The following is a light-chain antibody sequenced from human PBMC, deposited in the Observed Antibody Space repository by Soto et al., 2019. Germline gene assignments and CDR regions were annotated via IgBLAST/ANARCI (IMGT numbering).Light chain of an antibody. CDR1: QSVSSNY. V-gene: IGKV3-20*01. Sequence: EIVLTQSPGTLSLSPVERVTLSCMASQSVSSNYVAWYQQSPGQAPRLLISGASSRATGIPDRFSGSGSGTDFTLPISRLEPEDFAVYYCQQYGSSQWTFGQGTKVDI. J-gene: IGKJ1*01. CDR3: QQYGSSQWT. CDR2: GAS.